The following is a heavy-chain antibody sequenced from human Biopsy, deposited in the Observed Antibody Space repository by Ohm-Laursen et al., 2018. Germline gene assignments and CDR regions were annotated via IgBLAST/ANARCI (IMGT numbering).Heavy chain of an antibody. CDR1: GGTFSSSA. CDR2: IIGIFRTA. J-gene: IGHJ5*02. V-gene: IGHV1-69*01. Sequence: SSVKVSCKSSGGTFSSSAITWVRQAPGQGLEWMGGIIGIFRTAHYAQKFQGRVTITADEFMSTAYMELSSLRTEDTAVYYCARGGGYNWNNGWFDPWGQGTLVTVSS. CDR3: ARGGGYNWNNGWFDP. D-gene: IGHD1/OR15-1a*01.